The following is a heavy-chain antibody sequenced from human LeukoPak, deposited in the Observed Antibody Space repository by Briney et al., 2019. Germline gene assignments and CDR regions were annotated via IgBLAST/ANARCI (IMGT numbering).Heavy chain of an antibody. J-gene: IGHJ4*02. Sequence: SETLSLTCTVSGGVISSSSYYWGWIRQPPEKGLQWIGSFYYSGSTYYHPSLKSRVAISVDTSKNQFSLNLSSVTAADTAVYYCARTAGVAVAGSRQYFDYWGQGTLVTVSS. V-gene: IGHV4-39*01. CDR2: FYYSGST. D-gene: IGHD6-19*01. CDR3: ARTAGVAVAGSRQYFDY. CDR1: GGVISSSSYY.